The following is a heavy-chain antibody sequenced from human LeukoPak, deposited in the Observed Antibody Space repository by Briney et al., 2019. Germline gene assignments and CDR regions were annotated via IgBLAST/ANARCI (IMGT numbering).Heavy chain of an antibody. CDR3: AGDSGDQNHYYYYYYMDV. J-gene: IGHJ6*03. Sequence: GGSLRLSCAASGFTFSSYGMHWVRQAPGKGLEWVAFIRYDGSNKYYADSVKGRFTISRDNSKNTLYLQMNSLRAEDTAVYYCAGDSGDQNHYYYYYYMDVWGKGTTVTVSS. CDR1: GFTFSSYG. CDR2: IRYDGSNK. V-gene: IGHV3-30*02. D-gene: IGHD4-17*01.